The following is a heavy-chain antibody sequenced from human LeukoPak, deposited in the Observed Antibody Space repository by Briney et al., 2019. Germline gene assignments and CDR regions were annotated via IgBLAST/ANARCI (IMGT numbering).Heavy chain of an antibody. CDR1: GFTVSTNY. Sequence: PGGSLRLSCAASGFTVSTNYMTWLRQVPGKGLEWVSYISSSSSYTNYADSVKGRFTISRDNAKNSLYLQMNSLRAEDTAVYYCARVERSSWYEYYFDYWGQGTLVTVSS. D-gene: IGHD6-13*01. CDR2: ISSSSSYT. CDR3: ARVERSSWYEYYFDY. V-gene: IGHV3-11*05. J-gene: IGHJ4*02.